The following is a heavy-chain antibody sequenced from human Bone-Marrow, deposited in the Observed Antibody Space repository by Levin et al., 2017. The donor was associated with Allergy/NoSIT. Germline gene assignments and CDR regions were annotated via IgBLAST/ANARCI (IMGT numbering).Heavy chain of an antibody. CDR3: TRSCSGGNCYLEYFQH. Sequence: GGSLRLSCAASGFTFSSYNMNWVRQAPGKGLEWVSSISSSRTYIYYADSVKGRFTISRDNARNSVYLQMNSLRAEDTAVYYCTRSCSGGNCYLEYFQHWGQGTLVTVSS. D-gene: IGHD2-15*01. CDR2: ISSSRTYI. V-gene: IGHV3-21*01. CDR1: GFTFSSYN. J-gene: IGHJ1*01.